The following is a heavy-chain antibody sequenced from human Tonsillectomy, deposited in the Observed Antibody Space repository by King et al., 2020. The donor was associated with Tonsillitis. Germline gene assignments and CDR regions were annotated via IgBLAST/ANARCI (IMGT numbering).Heavy chain of an antibody. CDR2: IWYDGRNK. CDR1: GLSFSNYG. D-gene: IGHD3-10*01. J-gene: IGHJ3*02. Sequence: VQLVESGGGVVQPGGSLRLSCAVSGLSFSNYGMHWVRQAPGKGLEWVAGIWYDGRNKDYGDSVKGRFTISRDNSKNTVYLQMNSLRVEDTAVYYCATGGDLVLWFGDHVAAFDIWGQGTMVTVSS. V-gene: IGHV3-33*08. CDR3: ATGGDLVLWFGDHVAAFDI.